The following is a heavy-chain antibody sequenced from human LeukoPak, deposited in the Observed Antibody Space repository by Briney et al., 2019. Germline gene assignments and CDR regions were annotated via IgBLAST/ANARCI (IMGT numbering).Heavy chain of an antibody. D-gene: IGHD2-21*01. V-gene: IGHV3-48*03. CDR1: GFTFSSYE. Sequence: GGSLRLSCAASGFTFSSYEMNWVRQAPGKGLEWVSYISSSGSTIYYADSVKGRFTISRDNSKNTLFLQMNSLRLEDTAVYHCAKDSSGYSPLDYWGQGTLVTVSS. CDR2: ISSSGSTI. J-gene: IGHJ4*02. CDR3: AKDSSGYSPLDY.